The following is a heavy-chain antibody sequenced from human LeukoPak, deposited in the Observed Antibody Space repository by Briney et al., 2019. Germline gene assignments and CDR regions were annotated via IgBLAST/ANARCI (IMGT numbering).Heavy chain of an antibody. Sequence: GGSLRLSCAASGFTFSTYWMHWVRQAPGKGLVWVSRINSDGTMTNYADSVKGRFTISRDNAKNTLYLQMNSLRAEDTAVYYCARARQPLELDYWGQGTLVTVSS. CDR1: GFTFSTYW. D-gene: IGHD1-1*01. J-gene: IGHJ4*02. CDR2: INSDGTMT. CDR3: ARARQPLELDY. V-gene: IGHV3-74*01.